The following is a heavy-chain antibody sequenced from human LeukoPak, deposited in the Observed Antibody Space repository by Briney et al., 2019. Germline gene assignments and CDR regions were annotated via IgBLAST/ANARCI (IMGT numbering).Heavy chain of an antibody. Sequence: SVKVSCKAFGGSFSSEAISWVRQAPGQGLEWMGGIIPIFGTANYAQKLQGRVAITTDESTSTAYMEVRSLRSEDTAVYYCGRKAGDCGGGSCYSIDYWGQGTLVTVSS. V-gene: IGHV1-69*05. J-gene: IGHJ4*02. D-gene: IGHD2-15*01. CDR1: GGSFSSEA. CDR2: IIPIFGTA. CDR3: GRKAGDCGGGSCYSIDY.